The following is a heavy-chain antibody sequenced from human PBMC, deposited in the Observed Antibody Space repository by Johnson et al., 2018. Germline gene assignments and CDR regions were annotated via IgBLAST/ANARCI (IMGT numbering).Heavy chain of an antibody. CDR3: AKDLGGNSAGAFDI. CDR2: ISWNSGSI. J-gene: IGHJ3*02. Sequence: EVQLVESGGGLVQPGRSLRLSCAASGFTFDDYAMHWVRQAPGKGLEWVSGISWNSGSIGYADSVKGRFTISRDNAKNSLYLQMNSLRAEDTALYYCAKDLGGNSAGAFDIWGQGTMVTVSS. CDR1: GFTFDDYA. D-gene: IGHD4-23*01. V-gene: IGHV3-9*01.